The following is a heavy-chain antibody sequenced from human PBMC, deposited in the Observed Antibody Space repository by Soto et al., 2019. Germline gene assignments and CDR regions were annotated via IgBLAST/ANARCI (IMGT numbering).Heavy chain of an antibody. V-gene: IGHV3-30*04. CDR2: ISRDGSNK. J-gene: IGHJ4*02. D-gene: IGHD3-10*01. CDR1: GFTFRSYA. CDR3: ARSRSGAVADSFDF. Sequence: HPGGSLRLSCAASGFTFRSYAIHWVRQAPGKGLEWVAVISRDGSNKYYVDSVKGRFTISRDNSKDTVYLQMNSLRDEDSAMLYCARSRSGAVADSFDFWGQGTLVTVSS.